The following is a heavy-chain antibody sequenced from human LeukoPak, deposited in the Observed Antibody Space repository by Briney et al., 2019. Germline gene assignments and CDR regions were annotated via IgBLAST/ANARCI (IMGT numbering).Heavy chain of an antibody. J-gene: IGHJ6*04. D-gene: IGHD5-12*01. CDR2: IGSSDTM. Sequence: GGSLRLSCAASGFTFSTYEMNWVREAPGKGLEWVSYIGSSDTMYYADSVEGRFTISRDNAKNSLYLQMNSLRAEDTAIYYCAREGRSGYDLTGYYGMDVWGKGTTVTVSS. CDR1: GFTFSTYE. CDR3: AREGRSGYDLTGYYGMDV. V-gene: IGHV3-48*03.